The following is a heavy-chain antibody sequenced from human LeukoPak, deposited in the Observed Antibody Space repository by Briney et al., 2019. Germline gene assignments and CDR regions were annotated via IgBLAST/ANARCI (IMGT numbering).Heavy chain of an antibody. J-gene: IGHJ5*02. CDR1: GDSVSSNSVT. CDR2: TYYRSTWYN. D-gene: IGHD2-2*01. CDR3: ARRLTQYDCFDP. Sequence: SQTHSLTCAISGDSVSSNSVTWNWIRQSPSRGLEWLGRTYYRSTWYNDYAVSVRGRITVNPDTSKNQFSLHLNSVTPEDTAVYYCARRLTQYDCFDPWGQGILVTVSS. V-gene: IGHV6-1*01.